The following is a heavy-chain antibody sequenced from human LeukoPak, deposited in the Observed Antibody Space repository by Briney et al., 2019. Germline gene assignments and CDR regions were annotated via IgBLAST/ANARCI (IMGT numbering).Heavy chain of an antibody. J-gene: IGHJ6*03. CDR2: IIPIFGTA. CDR3: ARDGCSSTSCYPDVQYYYYYMDV. Sequence: ASVKVSCKASGGTFSSYAISWVRQAPGQGLEWMGGIIPIFGTANYAQKFQGRVTITADESTSTAYMELSSLRSEDTAVYYCARDGCSSTSCYPDVQYYYYYMDVWGKGTTVTVSS. CDR1: GGTFSSYA. V-gene: IGHV1-69*01. D-gene: IGHD2-2*01.